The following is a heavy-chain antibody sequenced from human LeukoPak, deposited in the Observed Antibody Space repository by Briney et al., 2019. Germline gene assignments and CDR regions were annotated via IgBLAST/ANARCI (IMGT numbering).Heavy chain of an antibody. CDR3: ASDRTFGEFDY. J-gene: IGHJ4*02. CDR2: IYHSGST. Sequence: SETLSLTCAVSGYSISSGYYWGWIRQPPGKGLEWIGSIYHSGSTYYNPSLKSRVTISVDTSKNQFSLKLSSVTAADTAVYYCASDRTFGEFDYWGQGTLVTVSS. V-gene: IGHV4-38-2*01. D-gene: IGHD3-16*01. CDR1: GYSISSGYY.